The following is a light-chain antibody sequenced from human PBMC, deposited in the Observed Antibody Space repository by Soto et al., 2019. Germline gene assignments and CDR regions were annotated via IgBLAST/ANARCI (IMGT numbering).Light chain of an antibody. CDR3: QQYENLPT. CDR2: DAS. Sequence: IQMTHSPSSLSASVGDRVTITFRSSQGIRNALGWYQQKPGRAPKLLIYDASNLEAGVPSRFRGSGSGTDFTFTISRLQPEDIATYYCQQYENLPTFGQGTRLEIK. J-gene: IGKJ5*01. V-gene: IGKV1-33*01. CDR1: QGIRNA.